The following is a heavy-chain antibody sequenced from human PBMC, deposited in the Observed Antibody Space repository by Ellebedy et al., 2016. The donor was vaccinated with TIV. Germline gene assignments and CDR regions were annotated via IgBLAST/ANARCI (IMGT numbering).Heavy chain of an antibody. CDR2: TYYSGYT. D-gene: IGHD3-9*01. J-gene: IGHJ6*02. CDR1: GGSISTYY. V-gene: IGHV4-59*08. Sequence: MPSETLSLTCTVSGGSISTYYWSWIRQPPGQGLEWIGYTYYSGYTEYNPSLKSRVTISLDTSKDQFSLRLSSVTAADTAVYYCARGPLRYFDWVYYYHGMDVWGQGTTVTVSS. CDR3: ARGPLRYFDWVYYYHGMDV.